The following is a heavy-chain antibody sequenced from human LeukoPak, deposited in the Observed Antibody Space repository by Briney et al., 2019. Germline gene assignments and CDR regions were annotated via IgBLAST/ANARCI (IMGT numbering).Heavy chain of an antibody. CDR3: ARGAGRGNSGDFDY. J-gene: IGHJ4*02. V-gene: IGHV1-18*01. D-gene: IGHD5-12*01. CDR2: SSAYNGNT. Sequence: ASVKVSCKASGYTFTRYGISWVRQAPGQGLEWMGWSSAYNGNTNYAQKLQGRVTMTTDTSTSTAYMGLRSLRSDDTAVYYCARGAGRGNSGDFDYWGQGTLVTVSS. CDR1: GYTFTRYG.